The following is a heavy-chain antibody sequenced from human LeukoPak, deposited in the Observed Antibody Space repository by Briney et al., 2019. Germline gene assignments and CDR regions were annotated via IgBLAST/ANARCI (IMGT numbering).Heavy chain of an antibody. CDR2: IYYSGST. Sequence: SSETLSLTCAVSGASISSDNWWTWVRQPPGKGLEWIGSIYYSGSTYYNPSLKSRVTISVDTSKNQFSLKLSSVTAADTAVYYCARLGWAMDPYYYYYYYMDVWGKGTTVTVSS. V-gene: IGHV4-4*02. D-gene: IGHD5-18*01. J-gene: IGHJ6*03. CDR3: ARLGWAMDPYYYYYYYMDV. CDR1: GASISSDNW.